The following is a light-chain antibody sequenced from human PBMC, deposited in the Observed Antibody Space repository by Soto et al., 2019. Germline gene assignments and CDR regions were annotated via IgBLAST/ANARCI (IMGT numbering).Light chain of an antibody. V-gene: IGKV3-20*01. J-gene: IGKJ1*01. Sequence: EVVLTQSPDTLSLSPGEGATLSCSASQSVAGSYLAWYQQKPGRTPRLLIYGASSRATGIPDRFSGSGSGTEFTLTINRLEPEDFAVYYCQQYGVSPRTFGQGTKVDIK. CDR3: QQYGVSPRT. CDR1: QSVAGSY. CDR2: GAS.